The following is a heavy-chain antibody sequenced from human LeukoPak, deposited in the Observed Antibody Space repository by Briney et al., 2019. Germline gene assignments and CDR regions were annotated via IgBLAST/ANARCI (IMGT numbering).Heavy chain of an antibody. CDR2: ISGDGSST. CDR3: AKDMGYTSGWYPFDY. J-gene: IGHJ4*02. V-gene: IGHV3-43*02. CDR1: GFTFSGYW. Sequence: GGSLRLSCAASGFTFSGYWMHWVRQAPGKGLEWVSLISGDGSSTYYADSVKGRFTISRDNSKNSLYLQMNSLRTEDTALYYCAKDMGYTSGWYPFDYWGQGTLVTVSS. D-gene: IGHD6-19*01.